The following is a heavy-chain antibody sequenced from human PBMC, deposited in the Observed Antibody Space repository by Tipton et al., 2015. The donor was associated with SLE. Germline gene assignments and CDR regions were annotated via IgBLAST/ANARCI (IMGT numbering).Heavy chain of an antibody. J-gene: IGHJ4*02. D-gene: IGHD3-16*01. CDR2: RFHDGNI. V-gene: IGHV4-59*02. Sequence: TLSLTCTVPGDSVKSRYWIWVRQPAGRGLEWLAYRFHDGNINYNPSLKTRLTMSVDTSRDQFSLTLNSVTAADTGIYYCARFMISVGFDYWGQGTLVTVSS. CDR3: ARFMISVGFDY. CDR1: GDSVKSRY.